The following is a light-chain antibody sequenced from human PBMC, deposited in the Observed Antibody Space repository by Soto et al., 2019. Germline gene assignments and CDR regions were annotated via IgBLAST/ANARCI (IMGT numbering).Light chain of an antibody. CDR1: QSLRNNY. CDR3: QQFNNSPLS. J-gene: IGKJ4*01. CDR2: SAS. V-gene: IGKV3-20*01. Sequence: ENVLTQSPGTLSLSPGERATLSCRASQSLRNNYLAWYQQKPGQTPRLLIHSASSRATGIPDRFSGSVSGTDFTLTISTLEPEDFAVYYCQQFNNSPLSFGGGTKVEIK.